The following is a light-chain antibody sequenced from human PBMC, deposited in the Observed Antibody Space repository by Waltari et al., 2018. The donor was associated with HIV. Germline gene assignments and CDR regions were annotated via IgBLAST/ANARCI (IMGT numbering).Light chain of an antibody. CDR3: LLSVDGDLL. J-gene: IGLJ2*01. CDR1: PGIITTKHC. V-gene: IGLV7-46*01. CDR2: DST. Sequence: VLTREPSWAVSGEGAGTRACPGGPGIITTKHCTHWFQQRPGQAPKTLIFDSTNRYSWTPGRFSGSFLEDKAALTLTGAQIEDEADYYRLLSVDGDLLFGGVPKLTVL.